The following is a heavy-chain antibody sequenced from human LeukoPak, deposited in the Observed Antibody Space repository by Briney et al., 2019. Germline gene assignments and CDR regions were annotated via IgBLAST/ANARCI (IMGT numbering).Heavy chain of an antibody. V-gene: IGHV1-18*01. D-gene: IGHD2-2*01. CDR3: ARVTLDCSSTSCYLYPLDY. CDR1: GYTFTSYG. CDR2: ISAYNGNT. J-gene: IGHJ4*02. Sequence: GASVKVSCKASGYTFTSYGISWVRQAPGQGLEWMGWISAYNGNTNYAQKLQGRVTMTTDTSTSTDYMELRSLRSDDTAVYYCARVTLDCSSTSCYLYPLDYWGQGTLVTVSS.